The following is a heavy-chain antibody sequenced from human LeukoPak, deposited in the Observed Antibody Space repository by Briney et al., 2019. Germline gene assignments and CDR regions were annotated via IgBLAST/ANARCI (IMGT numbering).Heavy chain of an antibody. Sequence: GGSLILSCAASGFTFSDYAMSWVRQAPGKGLEWVSAISGSGGSTYYADSVKGRFTISRDSSKNTLYLQMNSLRAEDTAVYYCAKQSPEYLATTVTLDPWGQGTLVTVSS. V-gene: IGHV3-23*01. D-gene: IGHD6-13*01. CDR3: AKQSPEYLATTVTLDP. CDR2: ISGSGGST. CDR1: GFTFSDYA. J-gene: IGHJ5*02.